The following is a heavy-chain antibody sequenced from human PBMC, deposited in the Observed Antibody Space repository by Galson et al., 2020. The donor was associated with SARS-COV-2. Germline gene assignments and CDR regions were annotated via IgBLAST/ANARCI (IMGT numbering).Heavy chain of an antibody. CDR3: TTEWWLGYSWFDP. J-gene: IGHJ5*02. Sequence: GGSLRLSCAASGFTFSNAWMSWVRQAPGKGLEWVGRIKSKTDGGTTDYAAPVKGRFTISRDDSKNTLYLQMNSLKTEDTAVYYCTTEWWLGYSWFDPWGQGTLVTVSS. CDR1: GFTFSNAW. V-gene: IGHV3-15*01. CDR2: IKSKTDGGTT. D-gene: IGHD2-15*01.